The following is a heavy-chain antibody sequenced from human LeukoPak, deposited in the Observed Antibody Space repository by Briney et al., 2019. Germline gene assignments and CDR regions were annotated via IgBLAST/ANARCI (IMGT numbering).Heavy chain of an antibody. CDR3: ARGSELLSDY. J-gene: IGHJ4*02. V-gene: IGHV3-30*04. Sequence: GGSLRLSCAASGFTFSSYAMHWVRQAPGKGLEWVAVISYDGSNKYYADSVKGRFTIPRDNSKNTLYLQMNSLRAEDTAVYYCARGSELLSDYWGQGTLVTVSS. CDR1: GFTFSSYA. D-gene: IGHD1-26*01. CDR2: ISYDGSNK.